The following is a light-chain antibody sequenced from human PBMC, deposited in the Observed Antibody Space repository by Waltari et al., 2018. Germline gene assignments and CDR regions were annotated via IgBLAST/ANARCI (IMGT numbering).Light chain of an antibody. CDR2: AAS. CDR1: QDISNF. J-gene: IGKJ1*01. Sequence: DIQMTQSPSSLSASVGDRVTITCRASQDISNFLAWYQQKPGKVPKLLIHAASTLQSGVPSRFSGSGSGTDFTLTISSLQPADVATFYCQTYNSARGTFGQGTKVEIK. CDR3: QTYNSARGT. V-gene: IGKV1-27*01.